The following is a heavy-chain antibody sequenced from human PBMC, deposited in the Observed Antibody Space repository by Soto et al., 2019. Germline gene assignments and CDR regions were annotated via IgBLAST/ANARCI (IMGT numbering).Heavy chain of an antibody. CDR1: GFTFSSYS. D-gene: IGHD6-13*01. J-gene: IGHJ4*02. Sequence: GGSLRLSCAASGFTFSSYSMNWVRQAPGKGLEWVSSISSSSSYIYYADSVKGRFTISRDNAKNSLYLQMNSLRAEDTAVYYCARNGGQLVEYYFDYWGQGTLVPVSS. CDR2: ISSSSSYI. V-gene: IGHV3-21*01. CDR3: ARNGGQLVEYYFDY.